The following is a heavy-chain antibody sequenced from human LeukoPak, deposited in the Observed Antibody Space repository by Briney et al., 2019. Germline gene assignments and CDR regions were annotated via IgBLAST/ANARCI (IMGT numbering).Heavy chain of an antibody. D-gene: IGHD2/OR15-2a*01. CDR2: TDVDGTT. V-gene: IGHV3-53*01. CDR3: ACYIAIVPH. CDR1: GFAVSSHY. J-gene: IGHJ4*01. Sequence: GGSLRLSCAASGFAVSSHYMTWVRQAPGKVLEWVSITDVDGTTYYADSAKGRFTISRDNSKNTLFLQMNSLRAEDTAVYYCACYIAIVPHWGQGTQVTASS.